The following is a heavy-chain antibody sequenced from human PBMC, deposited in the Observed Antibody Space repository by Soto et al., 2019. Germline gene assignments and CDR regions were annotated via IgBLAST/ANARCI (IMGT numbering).Heavy chain of an antibody. CDR3: AKGETLYGVDY. CDR2: ISYDGSNK. CDR1: GFTFSSYG. J-gene: IGHJ4*02. Sequence: GGSLRLSCAASGFTFSSYGMHWVRQAPGKGLEWVAVISYDGSNKYYADSVKGRFTISRDNSKNTLYLQMNSLRAEDTAVYYCAKGETLYGVDYWGQGTLVTVSS. D-gene: IGHD4-17*01. V-gene: IGHV3-30*18.